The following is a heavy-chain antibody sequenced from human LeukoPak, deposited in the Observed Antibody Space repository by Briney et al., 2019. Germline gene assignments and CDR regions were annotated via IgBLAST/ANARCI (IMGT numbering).Heavy chain of an antibody. V-gene: IGHV3-21*01. CDR3: ARDHNSDYELDY. D-gene: IGHD4-11*01. J-gene: IGHJ4*02. CDR2: ISSSSYI. Sequence: GGSLRLSCAASGFTFSSYSMNWVRQAPGKGLEWVSSISSSSYIYYADSVKGRFTISRDNAKNSLYLQMNSLRTEDTAVYYCARDHNSDYELDYWGQGTLVTVSS. CDR1: GFTFSSYS.